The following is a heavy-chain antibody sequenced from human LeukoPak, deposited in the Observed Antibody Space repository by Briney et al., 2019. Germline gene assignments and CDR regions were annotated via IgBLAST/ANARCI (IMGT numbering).Heavy chain of an antibody. CDR2: IQQDGSEK. D-gene: IGHD3-10*01. CDR1: GLTLSSYW. CDR3: ARSYYGSGTSYGMDV. J-gene: IGHJ6*02. Sequence: PGGSLRLSCAVSGLTLSSYWMSWVRQAPGKGLEWVANIQQDGSEKYFVDSVTGRFTISRDNARNSLYLQMNSVRAEDTAVYYCARSYYGSGTSYGMDVWGQGTTVTVSS. V-gene: IGHV3-7*04.